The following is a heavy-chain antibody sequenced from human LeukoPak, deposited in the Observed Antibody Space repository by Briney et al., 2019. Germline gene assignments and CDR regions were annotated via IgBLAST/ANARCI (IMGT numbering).Heavy chain of an antibody. D-gene: IGHD3-16*01. Sequence: GESLRLSCAASGFTFSDFWMTWVRQTPGKGLEWVAYIKQDGSETSYVDSVKGRFIISRDNAKNSLYLQMNTLRADDTAVYYCARDGFGTGSNWGQGTLVTVSS. J-gene: IGHJ4*02. CDR1: GFTFSDFW. V-gene: IGHV3-7*03. CDR3: ARDGFGTGSN. CDR2: IKQDGSET.